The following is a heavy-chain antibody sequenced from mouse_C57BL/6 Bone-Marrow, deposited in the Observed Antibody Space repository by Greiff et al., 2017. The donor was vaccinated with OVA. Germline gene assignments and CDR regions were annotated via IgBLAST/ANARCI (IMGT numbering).Heavy chain of an antibody. V-gene: IGHV1-69*01. CDR3: ARGGY. Sequence: QVQLQQPGAELVMPGASVKLSCKASGYTFTSYWMHWVKQRPGQGLEWIGEIDPSDSYTNYNQKFKGKSTLTVDKSSSTAYMQLSSLTSEASAVYYCARGGYWGQGTSVTVSS. CDR1: GYTFTSYW. CDR2: IDPSDSYT. J-gene: IGHJ4*01.